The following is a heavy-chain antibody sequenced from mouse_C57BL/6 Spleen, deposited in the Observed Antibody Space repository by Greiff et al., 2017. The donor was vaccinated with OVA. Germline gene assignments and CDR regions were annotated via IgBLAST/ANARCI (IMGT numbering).Heavy chain of an antibody. CDR2: ILPGSGST. CDR3: ARATQATNYAMDY. J-gene: IGHJ4*01. D-gene: IGHD3-2*02. CDR1: GYTFTGYW. V-gene: IGHV1-9*01. Sequence: LVESGAELMKPGDSVKLSCKATGYTFTGYWIEWVTQRTGHGLEWIGEILPGSGSTNYNEKLKVKATFTTDTSTNTAYMQLSSLTTEDSAIYYCARATQATNYAMDYWGQGPSGTVSS.